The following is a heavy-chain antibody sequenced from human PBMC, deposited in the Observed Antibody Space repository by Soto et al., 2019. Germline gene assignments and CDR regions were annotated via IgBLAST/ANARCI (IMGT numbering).Heavy chain of an antibody. J-gene: IGHJ4*01. CDR2: ISATCGST. CDR1: GFTFASYL. CDR3: ANAEHPRRSIGFDY. V-gene: IGHV3-23*01. Sequence: GGSLRLSCAGSGFTFASYLMTWVRQAPGKGLEWVSSISATCGSTYYAGSVKGRFTFSRDNSKNTLYLQMNSLRAEDTAIYYCANAEHPRRSIGFDYWGQGTLVTVSS. D-gene: IGHD3-16*02.